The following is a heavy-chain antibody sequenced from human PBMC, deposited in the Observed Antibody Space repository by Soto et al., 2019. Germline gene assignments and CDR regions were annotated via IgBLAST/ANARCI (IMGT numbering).Heavy chain of an antibody. J-gene: IGHJ6*02. CDR2: TYYRSKWYN. V-gene: IGHV6-1*01. CDR3: TRENGAAAQAHYYYGLDV. D-gene: IGHD2-2*01. CDR1: GYSVSSNSAT. Sequence: SQTLSLTCAISGYSVSSNSATWNWIRQSPSRGLEWLGRTYYRSKWYNDYAVSVKSRLTINPDTSKNQFSLQLNSVTPDDTAVYYCTRENGAAAQAHYYYGLDVWGQGTAVTVSS.